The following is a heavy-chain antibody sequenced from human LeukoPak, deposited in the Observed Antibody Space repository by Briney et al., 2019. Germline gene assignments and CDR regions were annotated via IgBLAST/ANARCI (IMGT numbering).Heavy chain of an antibody. J-gene: IGHJ5*02. Sequence: SETLSLTCTVSGGSISSYYWSWVRQPPGKGLEWIGSIYYSGSTYYNPSLKSRVTISVDTSKNQLSLKLSSVTAADTAVYYCARPYYYDSRIDPWGQGILVTVSS. CDR1: GGSISSYY. D-gene: IGHD3-22*01. V-gene: IGHV4-59*05. CDR2: IYYSGST. CDR3: ARPYYYDSRIDP.